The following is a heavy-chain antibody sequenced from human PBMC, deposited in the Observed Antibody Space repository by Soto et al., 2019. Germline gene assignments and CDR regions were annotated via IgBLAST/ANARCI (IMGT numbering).Heavy chain of an antibody. CDR2: ISAHNGNT. CDR1: GYTFTSYG. V-gene: IGHV1-18*01. J-gene: IGHJ4*02. Sequence: QVHLVQSGAEVKKPGASVKVSCKASGYTFTSYGITWVRQAPGQGLEWMGWISAHNGNTDYAQKLQGRGIVTRDTSTSTADMELRSLRSDATAVDYCARGRYGDYWGQGALVTVSS. D-gene: IGHD1-1*01. CDR3: ARGRYGDY.